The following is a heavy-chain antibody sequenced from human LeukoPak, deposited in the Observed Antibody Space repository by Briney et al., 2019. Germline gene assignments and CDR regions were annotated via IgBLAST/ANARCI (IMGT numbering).Heavy chain of an antibody. V-gene: IGHV1-69*04. J-gene: IGHJ4*02. CDR2: IIPILGIA. Sequence: SVKVSCKASGYTFTSYDINWVRQATGQGLEWMGRIIPILGIANYAQKFQGRVTITADKSTSTAYMELSSLRSEDTAVYYCARAAGDYGGNSEFDYWGQGTLVTVSS. D-gene: IGHD4-23*01. CDR1: GYTFTSYD. CDR3: ARAAGDYGGNSEFDY.